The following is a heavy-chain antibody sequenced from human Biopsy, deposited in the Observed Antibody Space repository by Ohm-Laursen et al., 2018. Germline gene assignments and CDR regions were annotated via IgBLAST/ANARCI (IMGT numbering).Heavy chain of an antibody. CDR2: IFNSANT. Sequence: SQTLSLTCAVSGGFISSGGSYWSWIRQRPGKGLEWIGYIFNSANTYYNPSLKNLITISGDTSKNQFSLKLNSVTAADTAVYCCARGDYFDSDGYFWFDPWGQGTLVTVSS. D-gene: IGHD3-22*01. CDR3: ARGDYFDSDGYFWFDP. CDR1: GGFISSGGSY. V-gene: IGHV4-31*01. J-gene: IGHJ5*02.